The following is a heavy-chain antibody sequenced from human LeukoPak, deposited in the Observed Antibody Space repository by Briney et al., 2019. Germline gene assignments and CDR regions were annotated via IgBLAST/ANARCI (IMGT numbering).Heavy chain of an antibody. CDR1: GFTFITYT. CDR2: ISYDGSNK. Sequence: PGGSLRLSCAASGFTFITYTIHWVCQAPGKGLEWVAVISYDGSNKYYADSVKGRFTISRDNSKNTLYLQMNSLRAEDTAVYYCARTLRVGNFYYFYTMDVWGQGTTVTVSS. CDR3: ARTLRVGNFYYFYTMDV. J-gene: IGHJ6*02. D-gene: IGHD3-10*01. V-gene: IGHV3-30-3*01.